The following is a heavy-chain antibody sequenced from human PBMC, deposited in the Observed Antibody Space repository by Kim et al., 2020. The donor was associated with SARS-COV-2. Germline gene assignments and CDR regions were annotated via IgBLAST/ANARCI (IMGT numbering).Heavy chain of an antibody. D-gene: IGHD5-12*01. CDR1: GGTFSSYA. CDR2: IIPIFGTA. CDR3: AREPPNYSGYDYYFDY. Sequence: SVKVSCKASGGTFSSYAISWVRQAPGQGLEWMGGIIPIFGTANYAQKFQGRVTITADESTSTAYMELSSLRSEDTAVYYCAREPPNYSGYDYYFDYWGQGTLVTVSS. V-gene: IGHV1-69*13. J-gene: IGHJ4*02.